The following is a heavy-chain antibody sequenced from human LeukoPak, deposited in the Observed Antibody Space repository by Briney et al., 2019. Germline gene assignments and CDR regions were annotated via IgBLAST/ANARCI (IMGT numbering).Heavy chain of an antibody. CDR1: GFTFSSYE. CDR2: ISSSGSTI. Sequence: PGGSLRLSCAASGFTFSSYEMNWVRQAPGRGLEWVSYISSSGSTIYYADSVKGRFTISRDNAKDSLYLQMNSLRAEDTAVYYCAKVFGYSSGWSFDYWGQGTLVTVSS. J-gene: IGHJ4*02. CDR3: AKVFGYSSGWSFDY. D-gene: IGHD6-19*01. V-gene: IGHV3-48*03.